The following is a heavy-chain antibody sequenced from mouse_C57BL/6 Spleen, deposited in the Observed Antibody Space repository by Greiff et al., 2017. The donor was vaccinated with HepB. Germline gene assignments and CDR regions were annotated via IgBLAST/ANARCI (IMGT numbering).Heavy chain of an antibody. CDR2: INYDGSST. V-gene: IGHV5-16*01. D-gene: IGHD1-1*01. Sequence: EVQLVESEGGLVQPGSSMKLSCTASGFTFSDYYMAWVRQVPEKGLEWVANINYDGSSTYYLDSLKSRFIISRDNAKNILYLQMSSLKSEDTATYYCAREGITTVVADWYFDVWGTGTTVTVSS. CDR3: AREGITTVVADWYFDV. CDR1: GFTFSDYY. J-gene: IGHJ1*03.